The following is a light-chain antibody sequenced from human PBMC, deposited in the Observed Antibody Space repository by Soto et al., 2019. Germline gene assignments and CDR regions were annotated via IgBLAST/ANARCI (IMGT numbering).Light chain of an antibody. V-gene: IGLV2-23*01. Sequence: QSVLTQPASVSGSPGQSITISCTRTSSDVGSYNLVSWYQQHPGKAPKLMIYEGSKRPSGVSNRFSGSKSGNTASLTISGLQAEDEADYYCCSYAGFYVCGTGTKVTGL. CDR3: CSYAGFYV. J-gene: IGLJ1*01. CDR2: EGS. CDR1: SSDVGSYNL.